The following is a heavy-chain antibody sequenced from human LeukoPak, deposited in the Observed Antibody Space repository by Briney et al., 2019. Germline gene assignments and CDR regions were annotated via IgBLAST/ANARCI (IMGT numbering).Heavy chain of an antibody. Sequence: GASVKVSCKASGYTFTSYGISWVRQAPGQVLEWMGWISAYNGNTNYAQKLQGKVTMTTDTSTSTAYMELRSLRSDDTAVYYCARGLTGYYSYYFDYWGQGTLVTVSS. CDR2: ISAYNGNT. J-gene: IGHJ4*02. CDR3: ARGLTGYYSYYFDY. CDR1: GYTFTSYG. V-gene: IGHV1-18*01. D-gene: IGHD3-9*01.